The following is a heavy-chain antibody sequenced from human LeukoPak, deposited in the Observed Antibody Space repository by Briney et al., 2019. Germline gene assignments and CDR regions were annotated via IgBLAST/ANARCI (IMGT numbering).Heavy chain of an antibody. D-gene: IGHD2-2*01. CDR3: ARALGTAAANWFDP. CDR1: GFTFSDYY. Sequence: GGSLRLSCAASGFTFSDYYISWIRQAPGKGLEWVSYISSSGSTIYYADSVKGRFTISRDNAKNSLYLQMNSLRAEDTVVYYCARALGTAAANWFDPWGQGTLVTVSS. CDR2: ISSSGSTI. J-gene: IGHJ5*02. V-gene: IGHV3-11*01.